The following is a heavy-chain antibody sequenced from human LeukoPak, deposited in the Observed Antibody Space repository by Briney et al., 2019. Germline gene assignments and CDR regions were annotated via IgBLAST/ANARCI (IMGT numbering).Heavy chain of an antibody. CDR3: ARDRSRNYSCVH. D-gene: IGHD1-7*01. CDR2: ISYDGSIK. Sequence: GGSLRLSCAASGFTFNTHAMHWVRQAPGKGLEWVAFISYDGSIKYCADSVKSRFTISRDNSKNTLYLQMSCLRTEDTAVYYCARDRSRNYSCVHWGERDLVTVSS. CDR1: GFTFNTHA. J-gene: IGHJ4*02. V-gene: IGHV3-30-3*01.